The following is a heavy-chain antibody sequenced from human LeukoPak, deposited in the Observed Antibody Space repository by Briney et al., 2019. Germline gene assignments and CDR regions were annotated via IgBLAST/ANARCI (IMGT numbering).Heavy chain of an antibody. V-gene: IGHV1-69*13. D-gene: IGHD4-23*01. CDR2: IIPIFGTA. CDR3: SHGPDGYGGNPYSDY. J-gene: IGHJ4*02. CDR1: GVTLRGIA. Sequence: VASVKLSCKASGVTLRGIAIRSVSQAPGQGLEWMGGIIPIFGTANYAQKFQGRVTITADESTSTAYMELSSLRSEDTAVYYCSHGPDGYGGNPYSDYWSQGTLVTVSS.